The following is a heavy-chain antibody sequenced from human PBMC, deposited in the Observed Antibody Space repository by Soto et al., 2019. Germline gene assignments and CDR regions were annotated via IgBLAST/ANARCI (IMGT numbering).Heavy chain of an antibody. D-gene: IGHD3-10*01. Sequence: SGTLALTSTVSGCSIRSHSYYLGWIRQPPGKGLEWIGSIYYNGDTYYNPSLRSRVTISLDTSKIQFSLKLSSVTAAERAVYYCAKHFYGSGSYWNFDYWGQGTLGTVS. CDR2: IYYNGDT. V-gene: IGHV4-39*01. CDR1: GCSIRSHSYY. CDR3: AKHFYGSGSYWNFDY. J-gene: IGHJ4*02.